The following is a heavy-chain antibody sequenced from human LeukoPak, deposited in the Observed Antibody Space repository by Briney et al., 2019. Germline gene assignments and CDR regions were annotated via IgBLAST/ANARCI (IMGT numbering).Heavy chain of an antibody. V-gene: IGHV1-69*05. J-gene: IGHJ4*02. CDR1: GGTFSSYA. CDR3: ASEVVVVAARDSLGYYFDY. D-gene: IGHD2-15*01. Sequence: SVKVSCKASGGTFSSYAISWVRQAPGQGLEWMGGIIPIFGTANYAQKFQGRVTITTDESTSTAYMELSSLRSEDTAVYYCASEVVVVAARDSLGYYFDYWGQGTLVTVFS. CDR2: IIPIFGTA.